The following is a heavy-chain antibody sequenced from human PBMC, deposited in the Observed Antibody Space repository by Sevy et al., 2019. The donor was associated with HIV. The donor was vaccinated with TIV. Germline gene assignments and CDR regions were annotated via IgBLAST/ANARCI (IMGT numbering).Heavy chain of an antibody. J-gene: IGHJ4*02. CDR3: AKPPFSSSLVRGLFDY. V-gene: IGHV3-23*01. Sequence: GGSLRLSCAASGFTFSSYAMSWVRQAPGKGLEWVSAISGSGGSTYYADSVKGRFTISRDNSKNTLYLQMNSLRAEDTAVYYCAKPPFSSSLVRGLFDYWGQGTLVTVS. D-gene: IGHD6-6*01. CDR2: ISGSGGST. CDR1: GFTFSSYA.